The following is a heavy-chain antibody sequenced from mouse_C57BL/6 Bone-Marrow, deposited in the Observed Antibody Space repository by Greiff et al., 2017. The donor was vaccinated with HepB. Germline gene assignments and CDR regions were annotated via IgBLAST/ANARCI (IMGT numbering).Heavy chain of an antibody. CDR1: GYTFTDYN. Sequence: VQLQQSGPELVKPGASVKIPCKASGYTFTDYNMDWVKQSHGKSLEWIGDINPNNGGTIYNQKFKGKATLTVDKSSSTAYMELRSLTSEDTAVYYCARAYYYGSSYRFAYWGQGTLVTVSA. CDR2: INPNNGGT. D-gene: IGHD1-1*01. J-gene: IGHJ3*01. CDR3: ARAYYYGSSYRFAY. V-gene: IGHV1-18*01.